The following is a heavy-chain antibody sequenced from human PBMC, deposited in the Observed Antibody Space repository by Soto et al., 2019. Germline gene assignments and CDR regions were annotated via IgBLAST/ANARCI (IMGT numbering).Heavy chain of an antibody. D-gene: IGHD3-22*01. Sequence: QLQLQESGPGLVKPSETLSLTCTVSGGSISSDNYYWAWTRQPPGKGLEWSGSIHYSGITYYNPSLRSRVAISVDMSKNQFPLRLVSVTAADTAVYYCARLGKYYDDTCYYWGESWGQGTLVTVSS. CDR3: ARLGKYYDDTCYYWGES. CDR1: GGSISSDNYY. J-gene: IGHJ5*02. CDR2: IHYSGIT. V-gene: IGHV4-39*01.